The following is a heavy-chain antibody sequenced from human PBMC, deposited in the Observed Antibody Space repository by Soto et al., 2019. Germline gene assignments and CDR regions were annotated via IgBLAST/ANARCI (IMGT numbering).Heavy chain of an antibody. V-gene: IGHV3-21*01. D-gene: IGHD3-10*01. CDR3: ARVPIIALVWGVISWFVP. CDR2: ISRSSSYI. CDR1: GFTFSSYS. Sequence: GGSLRLSCAASGFTFSSYSMNWVRQAPGKGLEWVSSISRSSSYIYYAGSVKGRFTISRDNAKNSLYLQMNSLRAEDTAVYYCARVPIIALVWGVISWFVPCGLGTLVTVSS. J-gene: IGHJ5*02.